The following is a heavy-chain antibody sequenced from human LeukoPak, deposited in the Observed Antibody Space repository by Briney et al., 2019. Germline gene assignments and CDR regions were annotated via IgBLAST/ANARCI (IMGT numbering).Heavy chain of an antibody. Sequence: ASVKVSCKASGYTFTGYYMHWVRQAPGQGLEWMGRINPNSGGTNYAQKFQGRVTMTRDTSISTASMELSRLRSDDTAVYYCARVLGWETFSLYCSGGSCYSGPLDYWGQGTLVTVSS. V-gene: IGHV1-2*06. CDR3: ARVLGWETFSLYCSGGSCYSGPLDY. D-gene: IGHD2-15*01. CDR1: GYTFTGYY. J-gene: IGHJ4*02. CDR2: INPNSGGT.